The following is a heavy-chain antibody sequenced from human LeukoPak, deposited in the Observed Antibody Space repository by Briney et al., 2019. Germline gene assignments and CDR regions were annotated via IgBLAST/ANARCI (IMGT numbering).Heavy chain of an antibody. J-gene: IGHJ4*02. CDR1: GYTFISYG. V-gene: IGHV1-18*01. CDR3: ARGGTSGYYPDY. CDR2: ISTNNGNT. D-gene: IGHD3-22*01. Sequence: ASVKVSCKASGYTFISYGITWVRQAPGQGLEWMGWISTNNGNTNYAQKVQGRVIMTTDTSTSTAYTELRSLRSDDTAVYYCARGGTSGYYPDYWGQGTLVTVSS.